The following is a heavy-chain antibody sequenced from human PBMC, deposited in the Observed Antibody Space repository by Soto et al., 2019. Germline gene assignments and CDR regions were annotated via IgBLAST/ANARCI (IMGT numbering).Heavy chain of an antibody. Sequence: SETLSLTCAVYGESLSGFYWSWIRQPPGKGLEWIGEINHSGSTNYNPSLKSRVTISVDTSKNQFSLKLSSVTAADTAVYYCAREEQWLGAWFDPWGQGTLVTVSS. CDR1: GESLSGFY. V-gene: IGHV4-34*01. D-gene: IGHD6-19*01. CDR3: AREEQWLGAWFDP. CDR2: INHSGST. J-gene: IGHJ5*02.